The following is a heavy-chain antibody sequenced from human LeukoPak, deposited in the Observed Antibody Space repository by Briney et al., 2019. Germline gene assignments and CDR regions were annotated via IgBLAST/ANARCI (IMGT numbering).Heavy chain of an antibody. D-gene: IGHD3-10*02. CDR3: ARVRQPPVSAKFGAGYGAAFDI. CDR2: IRYDGSNK. J-gene: IGHJ3*02. V-gene: IGHV3-30*02. Sequence: GGSLRLSCAASGFTFSSYGMHWVCQAPGKGLEWVAFIRYDGSNKYYADSVKGRFTISRDNSKNTLYLQMNSLRAEDTAVYYCARVRQPPVSAKFGAGYGAAFDIWGQGTMVTVSS. CDR1: GFTFSSYG.